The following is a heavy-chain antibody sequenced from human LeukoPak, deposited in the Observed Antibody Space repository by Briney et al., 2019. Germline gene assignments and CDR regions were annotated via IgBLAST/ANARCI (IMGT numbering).Heavy chain of an antibody. CDR3: ARTLTFDY. V-gene: IGHV3-48*03. D-gene: IGHD3-9*01. CDR1: GFSLSIYE. J-gene: IGHJ4*02. Sequence: PGGPLRLSCAACGFSLSIYEMIGPPDAPGKGLEWFSFISSSGSSIHYADSVKGRFTITRDNAKNSLYLQMNSLRAEDTAVYYCARTLTFDYWGQGTLVTVSS. CDR2: ISSSGSSI.